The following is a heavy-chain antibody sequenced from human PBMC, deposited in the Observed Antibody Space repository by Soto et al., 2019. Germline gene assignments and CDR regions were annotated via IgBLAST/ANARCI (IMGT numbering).Heavy chain of an antibody. CDR2: IYYSGST. CDR1: GGSISSYY. Sequence: SETLSLTCTVSGGSISSYYWSWIRQPPGKGLEWIGYIYYSGSTYYNPSLKSRVTISVDTSKNQFSLKLSSVTAADTAVYYCARDSVNYYDSSLETIIDYWGQGTLVTVSS. D-gene: IGHD3-22*01. V-gene: IGHV4-59*12. J-gene: IGHJ4*02. CDR3: ARDSVNYYDSSLETIIDY.